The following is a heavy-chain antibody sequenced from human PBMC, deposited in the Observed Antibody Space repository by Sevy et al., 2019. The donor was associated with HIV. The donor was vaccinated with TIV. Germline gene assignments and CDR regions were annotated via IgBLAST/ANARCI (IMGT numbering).Heavy chain of an antibody. J-gene: IGHJ3*02. D-gene: IGHD3-10*01. Sequence: GGSLRLSCVASGFTFSSYAMSWVRQAPGKGLEWVSVISDSGGSTYYADSVKGRFTLSRDNSKKTRYLQMNSLRAEDTAVYYCAKVLGFGELVSFERFTRTAKNGLDAFDIWGQGTMVTVSS. CDR2: ISDSGGST. CDR3: AKVLGFGELVSFERFTRTAKNGLDAFDI. V-gene: IGHV3-23*01. CDR1: GFTFSSYA.